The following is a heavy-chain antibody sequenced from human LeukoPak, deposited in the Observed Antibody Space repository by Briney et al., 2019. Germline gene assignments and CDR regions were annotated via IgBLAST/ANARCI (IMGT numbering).Heavy chain of an antibody. V-gene: IGHV3-20*04. Sequence: GGSLRLSCAASGFTFSSYSMNWVRQAPGKGLEWVSGINWNGGSTGYTDSVKGRFTISRDNAKNSLYLQMNSLRAEDTALYYCARSGLTGYLYYFDYWGQGTLVTVSS. CDR3: ARSGLTGYLYYFDY. CDR1: GFTFSSYS. D-gene: IGHD3-9*01. CDR2: INWNGGST. J-gene: IGHJ4*02.